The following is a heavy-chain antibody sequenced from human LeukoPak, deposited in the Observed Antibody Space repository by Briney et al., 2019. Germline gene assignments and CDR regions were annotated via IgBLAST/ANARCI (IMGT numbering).Heavy chain of an antibody. Sequence: SETLSLTCTVSGGSISSGSYYWSWIRQPAGKGLEWIGRIYTSGSTNYNPSLKSRVSISVDTSKNQFSLKLSSVTAADTAVYYCARVRNSSGYLFLDYWGQGTLVTVSS. D-gene: IGHD3-22*01. CDR2: IYTSGST. V-gene: IGHV4-61*02. J-gene: IGHJ4*02. CDR3: ARVRNSSGYLFLDY. CDR1: GGSISSGSYY.